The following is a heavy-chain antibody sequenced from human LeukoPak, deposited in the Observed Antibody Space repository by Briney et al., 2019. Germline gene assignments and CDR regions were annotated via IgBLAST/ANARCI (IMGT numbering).Heavy chain of an antibody. CDR2: INWNGGST. D-gene: IGHD3-22*01. Sequence: GGSLRLSCAASGFTFDDYGMSWVRQAPGKGLEWVSGINWNGGSTGYADSVKGRFTISRDNAKNSLYLQMNSLRAEDTALYYCARGYYYDSSGYYGTIDYWGQGTLVTVSS. J-gene: IGHJ4*02. CDR3: ARGYYYDSSGYYGTIDY. CDR1: GFTFDDYG. V-gene: IGHV3-20*04.